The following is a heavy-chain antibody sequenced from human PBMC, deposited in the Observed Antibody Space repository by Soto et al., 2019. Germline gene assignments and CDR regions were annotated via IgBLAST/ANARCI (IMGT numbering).Heavy chain of an antibody. V-gene: IGHV4-59*01. D-gene: IGHD3-10*01. CDR3: ARAYGSGSRSKNWFDP. CDR1: GGSISSYY. Sequence: KASETLSLTCTVSGGSISSYYWSWIRQPPGKGLEWIGYIYYSGSTNYNPSLKSRVTISVDTSKNQFSLKLSSVTAADTAVYYCARAYGSGSRSKNWFDPWGQGTLVTVSS. J-gene: IGHJ5*02. CDR2: IYYSGST.